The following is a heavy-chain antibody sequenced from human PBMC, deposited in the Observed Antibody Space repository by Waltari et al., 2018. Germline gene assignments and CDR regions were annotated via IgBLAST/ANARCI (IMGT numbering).Heavy chain of an antibody. CDR1: GNTFTDYY. D-gene: IGHD3-10*01. Sequence: EVQLVQPGAEVKNPGATVQTSCKAPGNTFTDYYMHWVQQAPGKGLEWMGRVDPEDGETIYAEKFQGRVTITADTSTDTAYMELSSLRSEDTAVYYCATARHFGEWWGQGTLVTVSS. CDR2: VDPEDGET. CDR3: ATARHFGEW. V-gene: IGHV1-69-2*01. J-gene: IGHJ4*02.